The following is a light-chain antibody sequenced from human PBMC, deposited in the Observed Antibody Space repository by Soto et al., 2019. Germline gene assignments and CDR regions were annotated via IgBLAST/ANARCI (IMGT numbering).Light chain of an antibody. Sequence: PGERATLSCRASQRISSHLAWYQQKPGQAPRLLMYDAANRATGIPARFSGSGSGTDFTLTITSLEPEDFAVYYCQQRSNWPLTFGGGTKVEIK. CDR3: QQRSNWPLT. CDR1: QRISSH. CDR2: DAA. J-gene: IGKJ4*01. V-gene: IGKV3-11*01.